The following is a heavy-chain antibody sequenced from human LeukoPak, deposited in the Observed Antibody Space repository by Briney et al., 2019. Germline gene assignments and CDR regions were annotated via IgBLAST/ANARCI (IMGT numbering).Heavy chain of an antibody. CDR1: GYTFTSYG. V-gene: IGHV1-18*01. D-gene: IGHD6-13*01. CDR2: IGAYNGNT. Sequence: GASVNVSCKASGYTFTSYGISWVRQAPGQGLEWMGWIGAYNGNTNYAQKLQGRVTMTTDTSTSTAYMELRSLRSDDTAVYYCARDPPIAAAGTDGYWGQGTLVTVSS. J-gene: IGHJ4*02. CDR3: ARDPPIAAAGTDGY.